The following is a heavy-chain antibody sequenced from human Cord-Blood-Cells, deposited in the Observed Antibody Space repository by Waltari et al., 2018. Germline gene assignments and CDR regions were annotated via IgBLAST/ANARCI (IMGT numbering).Heavy chain of an antibody. CDR3: ARDRLTYSSGWYGDFQH. CDR1: GYTFTSYY. Sequence: QVQLVQSGAEVKKPGASVKVSCKASGYTFTSYYMHWVRQATGQGLEWMGIINPSGGSTSYAQKFQGRVTMTRDTSTSTVYMELSSLRSEDTAVYYCARDRLTYSSGWYGDFQHWGQGTLVTVSS. CDR2: INPSGGST. V-gene: IGHV1-46*01. D-gene: IGHD6-19*01. J-gene: IGHJ1*01.